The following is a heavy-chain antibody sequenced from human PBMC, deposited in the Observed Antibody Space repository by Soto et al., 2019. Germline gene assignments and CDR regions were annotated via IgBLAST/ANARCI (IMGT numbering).Heavy chain of an antibody. V-gene: IGHV1-18*01. Sequence: QVQLVQSGPEVKRPGASVKVSCKASGYTFSNYGVSWMRQAPGQGLEWVGWVNPANQNTNYEQKFQGRVSMTADTSTGTGSIELRGLTSAATAVYYCARVKFGDPFDFWGQGTLVTVSS. CDR1: GYTFSNYG. CDR3: ARVKFGDPFDF. D-gene: IGHD2-21*02. J-gene: IGHJ4*02. CDR2: VNPANQNT.